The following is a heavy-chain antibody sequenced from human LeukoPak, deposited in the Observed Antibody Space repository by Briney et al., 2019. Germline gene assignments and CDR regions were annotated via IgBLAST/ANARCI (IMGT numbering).Heavy chain of an antibody. CDR3: ARIPYPPYYHDSSGYYYVAFDI. V-gene: IGHV4-4*02. D-gene: IGHD3-22*01. Sequence: SETLSLTCAVSGGSISSSNWWSWVRQPPGKGLEWIGEIYHSGSTNYIPSLKSRVTISVDKSKNQFSLKLSSVTAADTAVYYCARIPYPPYYHDSSGYYYVAFDIWGQGTMVTVSS. CDR1: GGSISSSNW. J-gene: IGHJ3*02. CDR2: IYHSGST.